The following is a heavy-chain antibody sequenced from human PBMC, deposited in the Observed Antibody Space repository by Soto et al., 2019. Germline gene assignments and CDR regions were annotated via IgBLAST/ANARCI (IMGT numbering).Heavy chain of an antibody. CDR3: ARDTDLGEIDY. CDR1: GYTFTSYG. CDR2: ISAYNGNT. Sequence: ASVKVSCKASGYTFTSYGISWVRQAPGQGLEWMGWISAYNGNTNYAQKLQGRVTMTTGTPTSTAYMELRSLRSDDTAVYYCARDTDLGEIDYWGQGTLVTVSS. V-gene: IGHV1-18*01. J-gene: IGHJ4*02. D-gene: IGHD3-3*01.